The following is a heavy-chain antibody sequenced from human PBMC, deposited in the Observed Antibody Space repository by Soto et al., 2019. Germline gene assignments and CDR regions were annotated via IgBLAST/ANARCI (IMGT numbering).Heavy chain of an antibody. J-gene: IGHJ4*02. CDR1: VFTCSSYE. V-gene: IGHV3-48*03. D-gene: IGHD2-8*01. Sequence: PWWSLRLSCSASVFTCSSYEMNWFRQAPGRGLEWVSYISSSSSSRYYADSVKGRFTISRDNAKNSLYLQMNSLRAEDTAVYYCARDLGVGEAGFEYWGQGTLVTVSS. CDR3: ARDLGVGEAGFEY. CDR2: ISSSSSSR.